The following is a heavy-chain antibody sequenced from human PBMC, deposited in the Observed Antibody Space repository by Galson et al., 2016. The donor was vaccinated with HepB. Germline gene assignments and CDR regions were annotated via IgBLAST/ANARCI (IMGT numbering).Heavy chain of an antibody. CDR1: GFTFTNYA. CDR3: ARDQWASGMDD. CDR2: ISHDGSNK. V-gene: IGHV3-30-3*01. J-gene: IGHJ6*02. D-gene: IGHD1-26*01. Sequence: SLRLSCAASGFTFTNYAMHWVRQSPGKGLEWVAVISHDGSNKFYADSVKGRFTISRDSSKNTLFLQMNSLRAEDTAIFYCARDQWASGMDDWGQGTTVTVS.